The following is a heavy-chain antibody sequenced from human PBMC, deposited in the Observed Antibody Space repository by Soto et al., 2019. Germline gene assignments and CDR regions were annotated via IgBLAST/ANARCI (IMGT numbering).Heavy chain of an antibody. J-gene: IGHJ5*02. V-gene: IGHV4-59*01. CDR3: ARGDSGLDP. CDR2: IYYSGST. Sequence: QVQLQESGPGLVKPSETLSLTCTVSGGSISSYYWSWIRQPPGKGLEWIGYIYYSGSTNYNPSLKSRVTISVDTSKNQFSLKLTSVTAADTAVYYCARGDSGLDPWGQGTLVTVSS. CDR1: GGSISSYY. D-gene: IGHD1-26*01.